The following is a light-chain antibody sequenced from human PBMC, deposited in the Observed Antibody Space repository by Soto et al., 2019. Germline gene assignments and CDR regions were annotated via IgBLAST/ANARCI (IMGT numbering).Light chain of an antibody. J-gene: IGKJ2*01. Sequence: DIPMTQSPSTLSASVGDRVTITCRASQSISSWLAWYQQKPGKAPKLLIYKASSLESGVPSRFSGSGSGTEFTLTISSLQPDDFATYYCQHQRTFGQGTKLEIK. V-gene: IGKV1-5*03. CDR3: QHQRT. CDR2: KAS. CDR1: QSISSW.